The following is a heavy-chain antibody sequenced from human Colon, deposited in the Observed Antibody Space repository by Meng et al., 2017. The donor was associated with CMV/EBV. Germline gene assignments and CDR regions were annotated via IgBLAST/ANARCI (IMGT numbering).Heavy chain of an antibody. Sequence: GESLKISCAASGFTFSGSGMHWVRQAPGKGLEWVALISYDGSIKYYVDSVKGRFTISRDNSKNTLSLQMNSLRGDDTAVYYCARRNYFDYWGQGTLVTVSS. J-gene: IGHJ4*02. CDR2: ISYDGSIK. CDR3: ARRNYFDY. V-gene: IGHV3-30*19. CDR1: GFTFSGSG.